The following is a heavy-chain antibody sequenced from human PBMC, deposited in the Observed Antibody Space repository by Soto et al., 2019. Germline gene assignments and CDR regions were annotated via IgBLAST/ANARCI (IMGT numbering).Heavy chain of an antibody. CDR1: GYTFTSYG. D-gene: IGHD3-16*01. Sequence: QVQLVQSGAEVKKPGASVKVSCKASGYTFTSYGISWVRQAPGQGLEWMGWISAYNGNTNYAQKLQGRVTMTKDTATSTADMELRSLRSDDTAGYYCARDAGVAGELYYWGQGTLVTVSS. V-gene: IGHV1-18*01. CDR2: ISAYNGNT. J-gene: IGHJ4*02. CDR3: ARDAGVAGELYY.